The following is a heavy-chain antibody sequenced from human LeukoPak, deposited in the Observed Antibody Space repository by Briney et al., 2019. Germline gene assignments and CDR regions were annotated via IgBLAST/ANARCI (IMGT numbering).Heavy chain of an antibody. CDR2: ISGSGGST. Sequence: RGSLRLSCAASGFTFSSYAMSWVRQAPGKGLEWVSAISGSGGSTYYADSVKGRFTISRDNSKNTLYLQMNSLRAEDTAVYYCAKPPYDNRTYYFDYWGQGTLVTVSS. V-gene: IGHV3-23*01. J-gene: IGHJ4*02. D-gene: IGHD3-22*01. CDR3: AKPPYDNRTYYFDY. CDR1: GFTFSSYA.